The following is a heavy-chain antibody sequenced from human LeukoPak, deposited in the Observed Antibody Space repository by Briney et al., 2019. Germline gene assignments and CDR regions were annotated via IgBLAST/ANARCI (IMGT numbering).Heavy chain of an antibody. D-gene: IGHD1-14*01. CDR2: IYHSGNT. V-gene: IGHV4-38-2*02. CDR1: GYSISSGYY. J-gene: IGHJ4*02. CDR3: ARAPDGEFDY. Sequence: PSETLSLTCTVSGYSISSGYYWGWIRQPPGKGLEWIGSIYHSGNTYYNPSLKSRVTISVDTSKNQFSLKLTSVTAADTAAYYCARAPDGEFDYWGQGTLVTVSS.